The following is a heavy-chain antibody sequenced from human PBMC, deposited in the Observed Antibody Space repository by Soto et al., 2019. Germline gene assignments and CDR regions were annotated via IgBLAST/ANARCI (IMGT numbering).Heavy chain of an antibody. CDR1: GFTFSTYA. Sequence: EVQLLDSGGGLVQPGGSLRLSCAASGFTFSTYAMSWVRQAPGKGLEWVSTISGSGDSSYYATSVKGRFTISRDNSRNTLDLQMNSLRVEDTAVYYCAKGGEGSCSQTSCIYFSDSWGQGTLVTVSS. D-gene: IGHD2-15*01. CDR2: ISGSGDSS. CDR3: AKGGEGSCSQTSCIYFSDS. J-gene: IGHJ4*02. V-gene: IGHV3-23*01.